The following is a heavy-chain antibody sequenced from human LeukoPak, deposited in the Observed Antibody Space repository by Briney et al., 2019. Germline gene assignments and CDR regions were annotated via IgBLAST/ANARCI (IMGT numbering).Heavy chain of an antibody. CDR3: AKGGAYYYDSSGYFSI. CDR2: ISGSGGST. D-gene: IGHD3-22*01. V-gene: IGHV3-23*01. CDR1: GFTFSSYA. Sequence: GGSLRLSCAASGFTFSSYAMSWVRQAPGKGLEWVSAISGSGGSTYYADSVKGRFTISRDNSKNTLYLQMNSLRAEDTAVYYCAKGGAYYYDSSGYFSIWGQGTVVTVSS. J-gene: IGHJ3*02.